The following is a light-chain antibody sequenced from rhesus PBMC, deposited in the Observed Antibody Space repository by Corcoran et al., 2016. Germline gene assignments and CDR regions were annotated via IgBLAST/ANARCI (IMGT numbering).Light chain of an antibody. V-gene: IGKV3-53*01. CDR1: QSVSSS. J-gene: IGKJ2*01. Sequence: QVILTQSPATLSLSPGERATLSCRASQSVSSSLAWYQQKPGQAPRLLLYGASIRATGIPDRFSGRGSGTEFTLTVSSLKPDDFAVYYYQKYSSSPSSFGHGTKVEIK. CDR3: QKYSSSPSS. CDR2: GAS.